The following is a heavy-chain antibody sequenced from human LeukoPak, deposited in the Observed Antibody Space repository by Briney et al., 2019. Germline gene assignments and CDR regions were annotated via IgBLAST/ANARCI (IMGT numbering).Heavy chain of an antibody. CDR2: ISSSGSTI. J-gene: IGHJ4*02. D-gene: IGHD3-10*01. CDR1: GFTFSSYE. Sequence: GGSLRLSCAASGFTFSSYEMNWVRQAPGKGLEWVSYISSSGSTIYYADSVKGRFTISRDNAKNSLYLQMNSLRAEDTAVYYCARNGGIGRWYGSGSYLFGDYWGQGTLVTVSS. CDR3: ARNGGIGRWYGSGSYLFGDY. V-gene: IGHV3-48*03.